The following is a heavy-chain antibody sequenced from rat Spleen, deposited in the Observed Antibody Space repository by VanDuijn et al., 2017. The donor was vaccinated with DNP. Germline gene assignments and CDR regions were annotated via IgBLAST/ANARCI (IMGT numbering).Heavy chain of an antibody. Sequence: QVQLKESGPGLVQPSQTLSLTCTVSGFSLTSYNVHWVRQPTGKGLEWMGVIWTGGSTDYNSALKSRLSISRDTSKSKVFLKMTRLQAEAIANYYGARDEGGSLDYWGQGVLVTVSS. CDR1: GFSLTSYN. V-gene: IGHV2-30*01. J-gene: IGHJ2*01. CDR3: ARDEGGSLDY. D-gene: IGHD1-11*01. CDR2: IWTGGST.